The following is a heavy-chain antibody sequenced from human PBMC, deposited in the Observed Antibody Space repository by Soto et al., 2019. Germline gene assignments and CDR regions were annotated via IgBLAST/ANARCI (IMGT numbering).Heavy chain of an antibody. CDR1: GFTFSSYG. Sequence: SLRLSCAASGFTFSSYGMHWVRQAPGKGLEWVAVISYDGSNKYYADSVKGRFTIPRDNSKNTLYLQMNSLRAEDTAVYYCAKGGASYGYNYWGQGTLVTVSS. CDR2: ISYDGSNK. V-gene: IGHV3-30*18. CDR3: AKGGASYGYNY. D-gene: IGHD5-18*01. J-gene: IGHJ4*02.